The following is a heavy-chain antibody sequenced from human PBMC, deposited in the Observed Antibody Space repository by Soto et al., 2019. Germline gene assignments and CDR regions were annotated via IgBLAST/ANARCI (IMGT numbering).Heavy chain of an antibody. D-gene: IGHD5-18*01. CDR1: GGTFSTYA. Sequence: QVQLVQSGAEVKQPGSSVKVSCNTSGGTFSTYAIYWVRQAPGQGVEWMGAIIPLFGTADYAQTFQGRVTITAGESTSTVYLELSSRRSEETVGYYCARRKGSYGSGYYYFDHWGQGTLVTGSS. CDR3: ARRKGSYGSGYYYFDH. J-gene: IGHJ4*02. CDR2: IIPLFGTA. V-gene: IGHV1-69*01.